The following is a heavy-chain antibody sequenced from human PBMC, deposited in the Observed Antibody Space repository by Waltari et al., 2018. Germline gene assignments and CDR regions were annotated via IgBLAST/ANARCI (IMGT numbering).Heavy chain of an antibody. Sequence: QLQLQESGRGLVKPSETLSLTCTVSGGSISSSSYYWGWIRQPPGKGLEWIGSIYYSGSTYYNPSLKSRVTISVDTSKNQFSLSLSSVTAADTAFSYCALPLRYSYCFALSSFLYWCHGTLVTFSS. D-gene: IGHD5-18*01. CDR3: ALPLRYSYCFALSSFLY. CDR2: IYYSGST. J-gene: IGHJ4*01. CDR1: GGSISSSSYY. V-gene: IGHV4-39*01.